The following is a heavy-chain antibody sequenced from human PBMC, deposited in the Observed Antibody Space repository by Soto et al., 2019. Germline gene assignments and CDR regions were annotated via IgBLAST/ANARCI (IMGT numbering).Heavy chain of an antibody. CDR3: ARDLSSIYSSGPADYLDY. Sequence: QVQLVQSGAEVKKPGASVKVSCKASGYTFTGYYIHWVRQAPEQGLEWMGWINPNSGDTNYAQKFQGRVTMTRERSIITAYMDLSRLTSDDTAVYFCARDLSSIYSSGPADYLDYWGQGTLVTVSS. CDR2: INPNSGDT. CDR1: GYTFTGYY. J-gene: IGHJ4*02. V-gene: IGHV1-2*02. D-gene: IGHD6-19*01.